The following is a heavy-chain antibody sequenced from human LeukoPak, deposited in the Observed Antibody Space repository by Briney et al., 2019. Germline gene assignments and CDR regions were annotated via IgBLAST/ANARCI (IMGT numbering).Heavy chain of an antibody. J-gene: IGHJ4*02. CDR1: GGSLSSGSYY. CDR3: ARGIRTGYGY. D-gene: IGHD1-1*01. CDR2: VDYSGTT. Sequence: SETLSLTCSVSGGSLSSGSYYWSWIRQPPGRGLEWIGHVDYSGTTNYSPSLRRRVAISLQTSKNQFSLKVMYLTAADTAVYYCARGIRTGYGYWGQGTLVTVSS. V-gene: IGHV4-61*01.